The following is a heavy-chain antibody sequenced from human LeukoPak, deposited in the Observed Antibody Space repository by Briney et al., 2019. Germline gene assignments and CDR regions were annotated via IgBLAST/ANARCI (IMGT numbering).Heavy chain of an antibody. V-gene: IGHV3-48*02. CDR1: GFILSGFG. D-gene: IGHD2-21*01. J-gene: IGHJ6*03. CDR2: IGGSGSAGGNI. CDR3: ARAPTPYFTYYMDV. Sequence: QSGGSLRLSCAASGFILSGFGMNWVRRAPGKGLEWLSYIGGSGSAGGNIYYAVSVKGRFTVSRDNAKDSLFLQMNSLQDADTAVYYCARAPTPYFTYYMDVWGKGTTVTVSS.